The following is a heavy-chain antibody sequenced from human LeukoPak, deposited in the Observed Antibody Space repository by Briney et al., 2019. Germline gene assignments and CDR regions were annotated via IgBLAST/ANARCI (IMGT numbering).Heavy chain of an antibody. CDR3: ARETLGEGGYFGVVILDY. Sequence: GASVKVSCKASGYTFTGYYMHWVRQAPGQGLEWMGWINPNSGGTNYAQKFQGRVTMTRDTSISTAYMELSRLRSDDTAVYYCARETLGEGGYFGVVILDYWGQGTLVTVSS. V-gene: IGHV1-2*02. J-gene: IGHJ4*02. CDR1: GYTFTGYY. D-gene: IGHD3-3*01. CDR2: INPNSGGT.